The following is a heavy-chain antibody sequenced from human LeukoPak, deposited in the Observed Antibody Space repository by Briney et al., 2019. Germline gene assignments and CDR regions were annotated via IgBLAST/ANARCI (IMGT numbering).Heavy chain of an antibody. CDR3: ARDPPEDEWNSLDS. CDR1: GGSISSYY. D-gene: IGHD1-7*01. CDR2: IYYSGST. Sequence: SETLSLTCTVSGGSISSYYWSWIRQPPGKGLEWIGYIYYSGSTKYNSSLKSRVTISVDTSKNQFSLKLGSVTAADTAVYYCARDPPEDEWNSLDSWGQGILVTVSS. V-gene: IGHV4-59*01. J-gene: IGHJ4*02.